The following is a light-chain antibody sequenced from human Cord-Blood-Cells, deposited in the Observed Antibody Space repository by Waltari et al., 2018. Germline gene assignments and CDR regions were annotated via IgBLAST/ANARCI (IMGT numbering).Light chain of an antibody. Sequence: QSALTQPASVSGSPGQSTTISCTGTSSDVGGYNDVSWYQQHPGKAPKLMIYDVSNRPSGVSNRFSGSKSGNTASLTISGLQAEDEADYYCSSYTSSSTRVFGTGTKVTVL. CDR3: SSYTSSSTRV. J-gene: IGLJ1*01. CDR1: SSDVGGYND. V-gene: IGLV2-14*01. CDR2: DVS.